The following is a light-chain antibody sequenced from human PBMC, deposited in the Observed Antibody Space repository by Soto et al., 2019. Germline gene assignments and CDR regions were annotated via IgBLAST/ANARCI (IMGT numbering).Light chain of an antibody. J-gene: IGKJ1*01. V-gene: IGKV3-15*01. CDR1: QSVSSN. CDR3: QQFNYWPPWT. CDR2: GAS. Sequence: EIVLTQSPGTLSLSPGERATLSCRASQSVSSNYVAWFQQRPGQTPRLLIYGASTRASGVPARFSGSGFGADFTLTISGLQSEDVAIYYCQQFNYWPPWTFGQGTKVDIK.